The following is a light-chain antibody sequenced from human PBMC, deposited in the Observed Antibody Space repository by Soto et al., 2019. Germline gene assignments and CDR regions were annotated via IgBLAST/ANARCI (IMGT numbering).Light chain of an antibody. CDR2: GAS. CDR3: QQYNKWPRGEFA. Sequence: EIVMTQSPATLSVSPGERATLSCRASQSVSSYLAWYQHKPGQAPRLLIYGASTRAPGIPARFSGSGSGTEFNLTISSTQSEDYAIYYCQQYNKWPRGEFAFGPGTKVDI. J-gene: IGKJ3*01. V-gene: IGKV3-15*01. CDR1: QSVSSY.